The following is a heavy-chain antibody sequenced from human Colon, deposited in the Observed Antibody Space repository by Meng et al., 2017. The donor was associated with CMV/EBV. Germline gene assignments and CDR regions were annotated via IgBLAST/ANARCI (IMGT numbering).Heavy chain of an antibody. CDR3: ARGGRSSGYCSGGTCYAGFDS. CDR1: YN. Sequence: YNIHWVRQDPGQGLEWMGWINPNTGGTNYASKFQGWVTMTRDTSNNTAYMEVASLKSDDTAVYYCARGGRSSGYCSGGTCYAGFDSWGQGTLVTVSS. CDR2: INPNTGGT. V-gene: IGHV1-2*04. J-gene: IGHJ4*01. D-gene: IGHD2-15*01.